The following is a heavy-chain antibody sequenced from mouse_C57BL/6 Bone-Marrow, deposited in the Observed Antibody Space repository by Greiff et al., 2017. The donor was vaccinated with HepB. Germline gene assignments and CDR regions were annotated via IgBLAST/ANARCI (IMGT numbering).Heavy chain of an antibody. V-gene: IGHV5-4*01. CDR2: ISDGGSYT. Sequence: EVKLVESGGGLVKPGGSLKLSCAASGFTFSSYAMSWVRQTPEKRLEWVATISDGGSYTYYPDNVKGRFTISRDNAKNNLYLQMSHLKSEDTAMYYCARDPTMTTMDYWGQGTSVTVSS. CDR1: GFTFSSYA. CDR3: ARDPTMTTMDY. D-gene: IGHD2-4*01. J-gene: IGHJ4*01.